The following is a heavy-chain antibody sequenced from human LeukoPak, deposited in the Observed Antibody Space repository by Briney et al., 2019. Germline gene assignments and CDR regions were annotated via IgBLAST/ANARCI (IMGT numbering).Heavy chain of an antibody. J-gene: IGHJ6*03. Sequence: PWESLKISCKGSGYSFTSYWLGWVRQMPGKGLECMGIIYPGDSDTRYSPSFQGQVTISADKSISTAYLQWSSLKASDIAMYYCAIKYYEPDYYYYYYMDVWGKGTTVTVSS. D-gene: IGHD3-3*01. V-gene: IGHV5-51*01. CDR2: IYPGDSDT. CDR3: AIKYYEPDYYYYYYMDV. CDR1: GYSFTSYW.